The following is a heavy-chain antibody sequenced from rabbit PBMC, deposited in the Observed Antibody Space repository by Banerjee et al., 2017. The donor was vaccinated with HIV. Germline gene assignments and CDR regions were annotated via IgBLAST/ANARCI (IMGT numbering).Heavy chain of an antibody. D-gene: IGHD4-1*01. CDR2: IYAGSSGST. J-gene: IGHJ4*01. CDR3: ARDPTPYYSSGWGYRTLFNL. Sequence: QSLEESGGDLVKPGASLTLTCTASGFSFSSSYYMCWVRQAPGKGLEWIACIYAGSSGSTYYASWAKGRFTISKTSSTTVTLQMTSLTAADTATYFCARDPTPYYSSGWGYRTLFNLWGPGTLVTVS. V-gene: IGHV1S40*01. CDR1: GFSFSSSYY.